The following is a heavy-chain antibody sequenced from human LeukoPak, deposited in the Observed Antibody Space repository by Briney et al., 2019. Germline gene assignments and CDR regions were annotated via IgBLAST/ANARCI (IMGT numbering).Heavy chain of an antibody. V-gene: IGHV3-23*01. D-gene: IGHD1-26*01. Sequence: GGSLRLSCAASGFTFSNYAITWVRQAPGKGLEWVSSIGARGDVTYSADSVKGRFTISRDNSKRTLFLQMNSLRAEDTAVYYCAKVHYTASFPGSFPGRNYFDSWGQGSLVTVSS. J-gene: IGHJ4*02. CDR2: IGARGDVT. CDR1: GFTFSNYA. CDR3: AKVHYTASFPGSFPGRNYFDS.